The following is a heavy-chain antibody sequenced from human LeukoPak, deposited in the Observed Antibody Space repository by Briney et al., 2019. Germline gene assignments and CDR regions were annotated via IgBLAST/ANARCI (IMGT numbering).Heavy chain of an antibody. CDR2: IYTSGST. CDR1: GGSISSYY. V-gene: IGHV4-4*07. Sequence: SETLSLTCTVSGGSISSYYWSWIRQPAGMGLEWIGRIYTSGSTNYNPSLKSRVTMSVDTSKNQFSLKLSSVTAADTAVYYCARNTPDIVVVPAARGYNWFDPWGQGTLVTVSS. D-gene: IGHD2-2*01. CDR3: ARNTPDIVVVPAARGYNWFDP. J-gene: IGHJ5*02.